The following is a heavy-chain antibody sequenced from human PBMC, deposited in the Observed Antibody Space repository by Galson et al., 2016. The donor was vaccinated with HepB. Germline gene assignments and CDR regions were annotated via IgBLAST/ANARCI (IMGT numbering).Heavy chain of an antibody. Sequence: SVKVSCKASGYTFTSYYMHWVRQAPGQGLEWMGIINPSGGSTRYAQKFQGRVTMTRDTSTSPGYMELSSLRSEETAVYYCARQSWSMDYNWFDPWGQGTLVTVSS. CDR3: ARQSWSMDYNWFDP. CDR2: INPSGGST. V-gene: IGHV1-46*01. J-gene: IGHJ5*02. CDR1: GYTFTSYY. D-gene: IGHD6-13*01.